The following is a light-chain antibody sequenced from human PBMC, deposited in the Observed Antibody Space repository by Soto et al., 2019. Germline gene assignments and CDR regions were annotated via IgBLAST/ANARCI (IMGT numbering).Light chain of an antibody. CDR1: QSVSSD. CDR2: DAA. CDR3: QQYNTWPPT. J-gene: IGKJ1*01. Sequence: EIVMTQSPAILSVSPGERATLSCRASQSVSSDLAWYQQKPGQALRLLISDAATRATGIPARFSGSGSGTEFTLTISSLQSEDFAVYYCQQYNTWPPTFGQGTKVEI. V-gene: IGKV3-15*01.